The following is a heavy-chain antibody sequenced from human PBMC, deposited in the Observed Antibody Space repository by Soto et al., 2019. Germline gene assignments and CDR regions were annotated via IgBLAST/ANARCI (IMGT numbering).Heavy chain of an antibody. V-gene: IGHV4-4*02. D-gene: IGHD3-16*01. CDR1: GGSISRSNW. Sequence: QVQLQESGPGLVKPSGTLSLTCAVSGGSISRSNWWSWVRQPPGKGLEWIGEIYHSGSTNYNPSLKGRVTISVDKSKSQFSLKLSSVTAADTAVYYCARAHWGGAGYYYGMDVWGQGTTVTVSS. CDR2: IYHSGST. CDR3: ARAHWGGAGYYYGMDV. J-gene: IGHJ6*02.